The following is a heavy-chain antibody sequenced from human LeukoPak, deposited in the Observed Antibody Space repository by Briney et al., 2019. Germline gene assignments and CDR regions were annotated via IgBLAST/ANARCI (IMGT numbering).Heavy chain of an antibody. CDR2: IYFSGAT. CDR1: GGSISTYY. J-gene: IGHJ6*02. Sequence: SETLSLTCTVSGGSISTYYWSWIRQSPGKGLEWIGYIYFSGATNYNPSLKSRVTISVDTSKNQFSLKLSSVTAADTAVYYCSXXXXXXXXXXXXXVWGQGTTVTVSS. V-gene: IGHV4-59*01. CDR3: SXXXXXXXXXXXXXV.